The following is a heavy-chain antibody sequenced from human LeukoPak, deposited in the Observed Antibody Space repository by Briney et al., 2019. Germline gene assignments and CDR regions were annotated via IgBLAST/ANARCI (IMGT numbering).Heavy chain of an antibody. D-gene: IGHD3-10*01. Sequence: TGGSLRLSCAASGFTFSSYAMSWVRQAPGRGPEYVAGIWFDESSQRYADSVEGRFTISRDNSKNTVFLQMRSVRVEDTAVYFCARAGRGRDTSHYYFDSWGRGTQVSVSS. V-gene: IGHV3-33*08. J-gene: IGHJ4*02. CDR3: ARAGRGRDTSHYYFDS. CDR1: GFTFSSYA. CDR2: IWFDESSQ.